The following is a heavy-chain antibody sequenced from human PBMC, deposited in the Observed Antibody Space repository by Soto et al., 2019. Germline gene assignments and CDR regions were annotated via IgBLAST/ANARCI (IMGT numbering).Heavy chain of an antibody. CDR3: AKGRAGMDV. Sequence: SETLSLTSTVAGGYISGYCWSWIRQPAGKGLEWIGRICTNGSTNYNASLKRRVTMSGDNSKNTLYLQMNSLRAEDTAVYDCAKGRAGMDVWGQGTTVTVSS. V-gene: IGHV4-4*07. CDR1: GGYISGYC. J-gene: IGHJ6*02. CDR2: ICTNGST.